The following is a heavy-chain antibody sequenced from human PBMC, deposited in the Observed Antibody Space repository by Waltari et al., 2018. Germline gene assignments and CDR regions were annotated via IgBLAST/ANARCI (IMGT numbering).Heavy chain of an antibody. CDR3: ARGAAPGKGAHWFDP. D-gene: IGHD6-13*01. V-gene: IGHV1-8*01. Sequence: WVRQAAGQGPEWMGWGNPISGNTGFAQKFQDRLTMTTSTSLKTAYMELSSLRSVDTAIYDCARGAAPGKGAHWFDPWGQGTLVTVSS. CDR2: GNPISGNT. J-gene: IGHJ5*02.